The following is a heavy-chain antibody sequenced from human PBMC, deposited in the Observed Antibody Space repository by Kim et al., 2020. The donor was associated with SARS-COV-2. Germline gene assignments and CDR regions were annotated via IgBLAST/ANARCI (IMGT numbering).Heavy chain of an antibody. Sequence: GGSLRLSCAASGFTFSSYAMHWVRQAPGKGLEWVAVISYDGSNKYYADSVKGRFTISRDNSKNTLYLQMNSLRAEDTAVYYCAREVGAGYSYGYYFDYWGQGTLVTVSS. J-gene: IGHJ4*02. CDR1: GFTFSSYA. D-gene: IGHD5-18*01. V-gene: IGHV3-30-3*01. CDR2: ISYDGSNK. CDR3: AREVGAGYSYGYYFDY.